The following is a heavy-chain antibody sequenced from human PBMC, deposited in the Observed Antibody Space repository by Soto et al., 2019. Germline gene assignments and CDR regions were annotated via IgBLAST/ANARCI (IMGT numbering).Heavy chain of an antibody. V-gene: IGHV4-59*01. J-gene: IGHJ6*02. Sequence: SETLSLTCTVSGGSISSYYWSWIRQPPGKGLEWIGYIYYSGSTNYNPSLKSRVTISVDTSKNQFSLKLSSVTAADTAVYYCARGGPREDWNYAGGYYYHYGMDVWGQGTTVTVSS. D-gene: IGHD1-7*01. CDR3: ARGGPREDWNYAGGYYYHYGMDV. CDR2: IYYSGST. CDR1: GGSISSYY.